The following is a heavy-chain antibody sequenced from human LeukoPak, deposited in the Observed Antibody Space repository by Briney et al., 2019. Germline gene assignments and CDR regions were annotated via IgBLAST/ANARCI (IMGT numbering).Heavy chain of an antibody. CDR2: ISYDGSNK. CDR3: AKDRGNVVVPWFDP. J-gene: IGHJ5*02. Sequence: PGGSLRLSCAASGFTFSSYGMHWVRQAPGKGLEWVAVISYDGSNKYYADSVKGRFTISRDNSKNTLYLQMSSLRAEDTAVYYCAKDRGNVVVPWFDPWGQGTLVTVSS. CDR1: GFTFSSYG. D-gene: IGHD2-15*01. V-gene: IGHV3-30*18.